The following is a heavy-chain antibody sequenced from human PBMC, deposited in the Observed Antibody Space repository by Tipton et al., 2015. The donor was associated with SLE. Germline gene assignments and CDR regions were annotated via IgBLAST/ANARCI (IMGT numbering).Heavy chain of an antibody. J-gene: IGHJ4*02. Sequence: TLSLTCTVSGGSISSSGYYWGWIRQPPGKGLEWIGSIYYSGSTYYNPSLKSRVTISVDTSKNQFSLKLSSVTAADTAVYYCARAPFGGTDYWGQGTLVTVSS. V-gene: IGHV4-39*07. CDR2: IYYSGST. CDR1: GGSISSSGYY. CDR3: ARAPFGGTDY. D-gene: IGHD4-23*01.